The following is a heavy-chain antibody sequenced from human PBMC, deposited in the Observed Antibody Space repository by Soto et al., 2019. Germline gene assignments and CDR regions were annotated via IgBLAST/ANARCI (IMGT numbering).Heavy chain of an antibody. J-gene: IGHJ4*02. CDR3: ARDLAGDNTY. D-gene: IGHD2-21*02. Sequence: GGSLGLSCAASGFTFSTYWMHWVRQAPGKGLVWVSRINSDGSTTNYADSVKGRFTISRDNAKNTLYLQMNSLRADDTAVYYCARDLAGDNTYCGQGTLVTVSS. V-gene: IGHV3-74*01. CDR2: INSDGSTT. CDR1: GFTFSTYW.